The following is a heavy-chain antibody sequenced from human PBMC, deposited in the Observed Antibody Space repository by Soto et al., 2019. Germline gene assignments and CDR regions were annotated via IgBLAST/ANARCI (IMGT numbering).Heavy chain of an antibody. CDR1: GFTFSSYS. J-gene: IGHJ4*01. CDR2: ISSSSSYI. V-gene: IGHV3-21*01. Sequence: PGGSLRLSCAASGFTFSSYSMNWVRQAPGKGLEWVSSISSSSSYIYYAASVKGRFTISGDNAKNSLYLQMNSLRAEDTAVYYCARDSGEGYYDSSGYYYWGRGTLVTVSS. D-gene: IGHD3-22*01. CDR3: ARDSGEGYYDSSGYYY.